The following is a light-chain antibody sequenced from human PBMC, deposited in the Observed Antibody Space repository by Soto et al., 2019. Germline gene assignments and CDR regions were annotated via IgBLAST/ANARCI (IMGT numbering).Light chain of an antibody. CDR1: QSVSSTY. J-gene: IGKJ2*01. CDR2: STS. V-gene: IGKV3-20*01. CDR3: QQYGSSPPYT. Sequence: EIVLTQSPGTLSLSPGERATLSCRASQSVSSTYLAWYQQKPGQAPRLLIYSTSNRAAGIPDRFSGSGSGTDFTLTISRLDPEDFAVYYCQQYGSSPPYTFGQGTKLEIK.